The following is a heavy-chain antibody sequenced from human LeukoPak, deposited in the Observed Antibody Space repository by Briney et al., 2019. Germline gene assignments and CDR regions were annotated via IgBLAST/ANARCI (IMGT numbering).Heavy chain of an antibody. CDR1: GFTFSSYSMN. CDR2: IYYSGST. D-gene: IGHD1-14*01. J-gene: IGHJ4*02. Sequence: GSLRLSCAASGFTFSSYSMNWVRQPPGKGLEWIGSIYYSGSTYYNPSLKSRVTISVDTSKYQFSLKLSSVTAADTAVYYCAREPWVPDYWGQGTLVTVSS. V-gene: IGHV4-39*01. CDR3: AREPWVPDY.